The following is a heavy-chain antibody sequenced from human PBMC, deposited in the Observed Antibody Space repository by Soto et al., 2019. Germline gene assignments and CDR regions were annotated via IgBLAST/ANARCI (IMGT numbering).Heavy chain of an antibody. Sequence: GGSLSLSCAASGFTFSSYSMNWVRQAPGKGLEWVSSISSSSSYIYYADSVKGRFTISRDNAKNSLYLQMNSLRAEDTAVYYCARAVYYYDSSGPYAFDIWGQGTIVTVSS. J-gene: IGHJ3*02. CDR3: ARAVYYYDSSGPYAFDI. CDR1: GFTFSSYS. V-gene: IGHV3-21*01. D-gene: IGHD3-22*01. CDR2: ISSSSSYI.